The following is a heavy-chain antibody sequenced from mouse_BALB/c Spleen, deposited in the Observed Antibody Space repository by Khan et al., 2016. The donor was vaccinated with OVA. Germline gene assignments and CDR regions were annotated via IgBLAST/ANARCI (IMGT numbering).Heavy chain of an antibody. D-gene: IGHD2-4*01. Sequence: EVELVESGGGLVQPGGSRTLSCAASGFTFSNFGMHWVRQAPEKGLEWVAYISSGSATIYYADTVKGRFTIFRDNHKNALFIQMTSLRSEDTTIYYCARSLIATWYFDVWGAGTTVTVSS. CDR2: ISSGSATI. CDR1: GFTFSNFG. V-gene: IGHV5-17*02. CDR3: ARSLIATWYFDV. J-gene: IGHJ1*01.